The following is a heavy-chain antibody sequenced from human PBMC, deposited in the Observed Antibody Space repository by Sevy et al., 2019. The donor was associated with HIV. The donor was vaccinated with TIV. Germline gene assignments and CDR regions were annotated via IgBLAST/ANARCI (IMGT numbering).Heavy chain of an antibody. V-gene: IGHV3-30-3*01. CDR2: ISQDGSNK. J-gene: IGHJ4*02. D-gene: IGHD3-10*01. Sequence: GGSLRLSCAASGFTLSPYDMHWVRQAPGKGLEWVAVISQDGSNKYYADSVKGRFTISRDNSKNTLYLQMNSVRAEDTAVYYGARGERISMVRGIIPSFDYWAQGTLVTVSS. CDR3: ARGERISMVRGIIPSFDY. CDR1: GFTLSPYD.